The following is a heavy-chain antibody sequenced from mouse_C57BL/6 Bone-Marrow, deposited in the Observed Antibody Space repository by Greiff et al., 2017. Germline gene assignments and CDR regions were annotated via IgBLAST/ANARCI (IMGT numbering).Heavy chain of an antibody. J-gene: IGHJ3*01. CDR3: TRGGYSWFAY. CDR2: IDPETGGT. CDR1: GYTFTDYE. Sequence: VQLQQSGAELVRPGASVTLSCKASGYTFTDYEMHWVKQTPMHGLEWIGAIDPETGGTAYNQKFKGKAILTADKSSSTAYMEFRSLTSEDSAVYYCTRGGYSWFAYWGQGTLVTVSA. V-gene: IGHV1-15*01.